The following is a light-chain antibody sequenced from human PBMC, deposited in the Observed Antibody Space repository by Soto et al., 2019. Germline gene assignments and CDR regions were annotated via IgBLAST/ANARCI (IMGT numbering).Light chain of an antibody. CDR1: SSDVGGYDY. Sequence: QSALTQPASVSASPGQSITISCSGSSSDVGGYDYVSWYQQHPGKAPKLVIYEVNNRPSGVSDRFPGSKSGNTASLTISGVQADDEDDYYCSSYRDTSKLVFGPGTKRTVL. V-gene: IGLV2-14*01. CDR2: EVN. CDR3: SSYRDTSKLV. J-gene: IGLJ1*01.